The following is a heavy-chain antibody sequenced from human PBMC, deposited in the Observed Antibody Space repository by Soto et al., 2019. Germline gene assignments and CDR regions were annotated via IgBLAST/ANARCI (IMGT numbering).Heavy chain of an antibody. Sequence: SQTLSLTCAISGDSVSSNSAAWNWIRQSPSRGLEWLGRTYYRSKWYNDYAVSVKSRITINPDTSKNQFSLQLNSVTPEDTAVYYCASVNRNWNHEYFDYWGHGTLVTVSS. D-gene: IGHD1-1*01. V-gene: IGHV6-1*01. CDR2: TYYRSKWYN. CDR3: ASVNRNWNHEYFDY. CDR1: GDSVSSNSAA. J-gene: IGHJ4*01.